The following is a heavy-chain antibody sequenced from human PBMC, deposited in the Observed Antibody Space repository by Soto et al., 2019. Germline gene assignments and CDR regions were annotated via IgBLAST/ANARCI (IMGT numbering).Heavy chain of an antibody. CDR1: GVTVSSNY. V-gene: IGHV3-66*01. Sequence: GGSLRLSCAASGVTVSSNYMSWVRQAPGKGLEWVSVIYSGGSTYYADSVKGRFTISRDNSKNTLYLQMNSLRAEDTAVYYCARDAGRVRPFDYWGQGTLVTVSS. CDR2: IYSGGST. CDR3: ARDAGRVRPFDY. J-gene: IGHJ4*02. D-gene: IGHD1-1*01.